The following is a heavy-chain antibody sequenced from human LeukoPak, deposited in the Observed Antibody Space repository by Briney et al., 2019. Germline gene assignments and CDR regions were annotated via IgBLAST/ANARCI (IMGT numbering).Heavy chain of an antibody. CDR1: GYIFTSYW. J-gene: IGHJ6*04. D-gene: IGHD3-16*01. CDR3: ARRPRLGDMDV. CDR2: IYPGDSDT. V-gene: IGHV5-51*01. Sequence: GASLQICCKGSGYIFTSYWIGWGRQVPGKGLEWMGIIYPGDSDTRYSPSLEGQVTISAHNSISTAYLQSSSLKASDTAMYYCARRPRLGDMDVWGKGTTVTVSS.